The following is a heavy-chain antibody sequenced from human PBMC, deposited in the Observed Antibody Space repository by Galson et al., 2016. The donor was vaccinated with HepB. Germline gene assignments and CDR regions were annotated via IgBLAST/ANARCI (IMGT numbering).Heavy chain of an antibody. CDR1: GGSLSTNSYY. Sequence: SETLSLACSVSGGSLSTNSYYWGWIRQPPGKGLEWIGSIYHTGSTYHNPSLKSRVTVSVDTSKNKFSLKVTSVTAADTALYYCARHSGGGWLPLVSWGQGTLVTISS. V-gene: IGHV4-39*01. J-gene: IGHJ5*02. CDR3: ARHSGGGWLPLVS. CDR2: IYHTGST. D-gene: IGHD5-12*01.